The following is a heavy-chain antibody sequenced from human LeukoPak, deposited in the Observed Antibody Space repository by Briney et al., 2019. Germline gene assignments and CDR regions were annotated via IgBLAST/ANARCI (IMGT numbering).Heavy chain of an antibody. CDR2: TSSSGSTI. CDR1: GFTFSSYE. Sequence: GGSLRLSCAASGFTFSSYEMNWVRQAPGKGLEWVSYTSSSGSTIYYADSVKGRFTISRDNAKNSLYLQMNSLRAEDTAVYYCARDLGQYYDTSDNWFDPWGQGTLVTVSS. CDR3: ARDLGQYYDTSDNWFDP. V-gene: IGHV3-48*03. D-gene: IGHD3-22*01. J-gene: IGHJ5*02.